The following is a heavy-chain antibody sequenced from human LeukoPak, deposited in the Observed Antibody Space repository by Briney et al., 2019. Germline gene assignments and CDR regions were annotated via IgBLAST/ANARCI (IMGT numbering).Heavy chain of an antibody. J-gene: IGHJ4*02. CDR1: GYTFTGYY. CDR3: ARVGRLVRYYFDY. D-gene: IGHD6-19*01. CDR2: INPNSGGT. V-gene: IGHV1-2*02. Sequence: ASVKVSCKASGYTFTGYYMHWVRQAPGQGLAWMGWINPNSGGTNYAQKFQGRVTMTRDTSISTAYMELSRLRSDDTAVYYCARVGRLVRYYFDYWGQGTLVTVSS.